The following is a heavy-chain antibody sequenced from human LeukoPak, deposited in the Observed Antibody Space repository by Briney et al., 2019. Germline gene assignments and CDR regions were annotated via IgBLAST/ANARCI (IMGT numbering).Heavy chain of an antibody. D-gene: IGHD3-9*01. Sequence: GGSLRLSCAASGFTFSSYAMNWVRQAPGKGLEWVSAISGSGGSTYYADSVKGRFTISRDNSKNTLYLQMNSLRAEDTAVYYCARDRRGNYDILTGYYMGFPSYYYYMDVWGKGTTVTVSS. CDR3: ARDRRGNYDILTGYYMGFPSYYYYMDV. V-gene: IGHV3-23*01. CDR2: ISGSGGST. J-gene: IGHJ6*03. CDR1: GFTFSSYA.